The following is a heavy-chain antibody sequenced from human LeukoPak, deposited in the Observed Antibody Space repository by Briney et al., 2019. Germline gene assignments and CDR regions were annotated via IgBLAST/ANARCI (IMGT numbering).Heavy chain of an antibody. Sequence: GGSLRPSCAASGLTFSSYWMHWARQTPGKGLMWVSRIKTDGSSTTYADSGKGRFTISRDNAKNTLYPQMNRLRLEDTAVYYCGRGFAVVPAGLMDVWGKGTTVTVSS. CDR2: IKTDGSST. CDR3: GRGFAVVPAGLMDV. CDR1: GLTFSSYW. D-gene: IGHD2-2*01. J-gene: IGHJ6*03. V-gene: IGHV3-74*03.